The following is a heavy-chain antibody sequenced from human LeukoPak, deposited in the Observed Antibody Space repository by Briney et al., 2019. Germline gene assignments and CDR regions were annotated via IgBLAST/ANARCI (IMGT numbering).Heavy chain of an antibody. CDR2: INPNSGGT. J-gene: IGHJ5*02. V-gene: IGHV1-2*02. CDR1: GYTFTGYY. CDR3: ARVLRGYCSGGSCPRNNWFDP. D-gene: IGHD2-15*01. Sequence: ASVKVSCKASGYTFTGYYIHWVRQAPGQGLEWMGWINPNSGGTNYAQKFQGRVTMTRDTSICTAYMELSRLRSDDTAVYYCARVLRGYCSGGSCPRNNWFDPWGQGTLVTVSS.